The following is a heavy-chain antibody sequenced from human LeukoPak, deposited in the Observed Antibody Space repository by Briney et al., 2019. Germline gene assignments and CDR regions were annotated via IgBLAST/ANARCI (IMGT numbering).Heavy chain of an antibody. CDR1: GFTFSSYS. Sequence: GGPLRLSCAAPGFTFSSYSMYWVRQAPGKGREWGSYINGISSTIYYADSVKGRFTISRDNGKNTLYLQMNSLRAEDTAVYYCARGSTYYDSSGQVPFDYWGQGTLVTVSS. V-gene: IGHV3-48*01. J-gene: IGHJ4*02. CDR2: INGISSTI. D-gene: IGHD3-22*01. CDR3: ARGSTYYDSSGQVPFDY.